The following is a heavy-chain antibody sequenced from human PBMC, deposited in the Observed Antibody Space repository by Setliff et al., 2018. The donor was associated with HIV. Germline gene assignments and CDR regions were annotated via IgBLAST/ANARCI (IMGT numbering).Heavy chain of an antibody. CDR3: ARDRYGVPGDS. CDR1: GGSISTYY. V-gene: IGHV4-4*07. D-gene: IGHD3-16*02. J-gene: IGHJ5*01. Sequence: PSETLSLTCTVSGGSISTYYWSWIRKPAGKGLEWIGHIYASGGANVNPSFRSRVTMSDDTSKNQFSLTLTSVTAADTAIYFCARDRYGVPGDSWGQGIRVTVSS. CDR2: IYASGGA.